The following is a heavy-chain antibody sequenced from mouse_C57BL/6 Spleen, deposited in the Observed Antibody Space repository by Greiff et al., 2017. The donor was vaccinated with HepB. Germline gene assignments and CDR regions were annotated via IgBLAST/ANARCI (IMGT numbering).Heavy chain of an antibody. D-gene: IGHD2-5*01. V-gene: IGHV1-64*01. CDR3: ATYSNWFAY. CDR1: GYTFTSYW. CDR2: IHPNSGST. Sequence: VQLQQPGAELVKPGASVKLSCKASGYTFTSYWMHWVKQRPGQGLEWLGMIHPNSGSTNYNEKFNSKATLTVDKSSSTAYMQLSSLTSEDSAVYYCATYSNWFAYWGQGTLVTVSA. J-gene: IGHJ3*01.